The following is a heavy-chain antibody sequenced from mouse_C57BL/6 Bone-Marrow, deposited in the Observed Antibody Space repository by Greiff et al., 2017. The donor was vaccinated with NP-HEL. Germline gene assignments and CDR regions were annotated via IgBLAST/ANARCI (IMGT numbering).Heavy chain of an antibody. CDR3: ARRDYYGFMDY. J-gene: IGHJ4*01. CDR2: IYPRSGNT. D-gene: IGHD1-1*01. Sequence: QVQLQQSGAELARPGASVKLSCKASGYTFTSYGISWVKQRTGQGLEWIGEIYPRSGNTYYNEKFKGKATLTADKSSSTAYMELRSLTSEDAAVYFCARRDYYGFMDYWGQGTSVTVSS. CDR1: GYTFTSYG. V-gene: IGHV1-81*01.